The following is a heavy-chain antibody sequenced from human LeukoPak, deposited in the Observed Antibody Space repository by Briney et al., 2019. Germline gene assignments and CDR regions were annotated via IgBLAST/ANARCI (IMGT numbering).Heavy chain of an antibody. Sequence: SETLSLTCTVSGGSISTYYWSCIRQPAGTGLEWIGRIYASGNTKYNPSLKSRVAMSVDTSKNQFSLKLNSVTAADTAVYYCARDRGYYMDVWGKGTTVTVSS. CDR1: GGSISTYY. V-gene: IGHV4-4*07. J-gene: IGHJ6*03. CDR2: IYASGNT. CDR3: ARDRGYYMDV.